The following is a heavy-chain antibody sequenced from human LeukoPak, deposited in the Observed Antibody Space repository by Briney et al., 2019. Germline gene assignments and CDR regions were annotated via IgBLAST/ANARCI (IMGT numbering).Heavy chain of an antibody. CDR1: EFSLNAIGVG. CDR3: AHRQDRWSDTGSPDYFDY. J-gene: IGHJ4*02. CDR2: IYWDGDE. D-gene: IGHD1-26*01. Sequence: SGPTLVNPTQILTLSCTFSEFSLNAIGVGVGWIRQPPGKALEWLAFIYWDGDERYSPSLNSRLAITKDTSKNQVLLTMTNMDPVDTATYYCAHRQDRWSDTGSPDYFDYWGQGILVTVSS. V-gene: IGHV2-5*02.